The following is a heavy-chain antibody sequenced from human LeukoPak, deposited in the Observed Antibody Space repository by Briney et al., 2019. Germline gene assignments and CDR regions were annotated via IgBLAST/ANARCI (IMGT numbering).Heavy chain of an antibody. Sequence: GGSLRLSCAASGFTFSSYAMSWVRQAPGKGLEWVSAISGSGGSTYYADSVKGRFTISRDNSKNTLYLQMNSLRAEDTAVYYCARDSREGGYFDWPALLYYYYDMDVWGKGTTVTVSS. D-gene: IGHD3-9*01. CDR2: ISGSGGST. CDR1: GFTFSSYA. V-gene: IGHV3-23*01. J-gene: IGHJ6*04. CDR3: ARDSREGGYFDWPALLYYYYDMDV.